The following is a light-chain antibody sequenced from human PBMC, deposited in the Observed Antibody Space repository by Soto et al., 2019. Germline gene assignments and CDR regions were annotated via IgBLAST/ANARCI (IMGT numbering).Light chain of an antibody. CDR2: GAS. J-gene: IGKJ4*01. Sequence: DVQMTQSPSSLSASVGDRVSITCRASQSITKYLSWYQQKPGKAPKLLIYGASSLQSGVPLRFGGSGFGTDFTLNISSLQPEDFATYYCQQTHSVPRTFGGGTKGEI. CDR3: QQTHSVPRT. V-gene: IGKV1-39*01. CDR1: QSITKY.